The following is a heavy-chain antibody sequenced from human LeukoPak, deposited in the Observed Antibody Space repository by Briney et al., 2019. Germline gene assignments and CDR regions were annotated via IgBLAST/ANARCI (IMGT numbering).Heavy chain of an antibody. CDR1: GFTFDDYG. Sequence: GGSLRLSCAASGFTFDDYGMSWVRQAPGKGLEWVSGITWNGGSTGYADSVKGRFTISRDNAKNSLYLQMNSLRDEDAALYYCARATSSSGYYYYYMDVWGKGTTVTVSS. CDR2: ITWNGGST. CDR3: ARATSSSGYYYYYMDV. D-gene: IGHD6-6*01. J-gene: IGHJ6*03. V-gene: IGHV3-20*04.